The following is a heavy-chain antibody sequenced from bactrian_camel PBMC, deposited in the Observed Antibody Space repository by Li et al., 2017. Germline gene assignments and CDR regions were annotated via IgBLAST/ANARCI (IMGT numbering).Heavy chain of an antibody. D-gene: IGHD3*01. CDR3: AAGWTRESQRINGGYLSAVFYDY. CDR1: GYSTSSGY. J-gene: IGHJ4*01. Sequence: HVQLVESGGGSVQAGGSLKLSCAVSGYSTSSGYVAWFRQAPGKEREGVSAINTGYGSTFYADWVRGRFCISHDNAQNSVSLQMNDLKPEDTAMYYCAAGWTRESQRINGGYLSAVFYDYWGQGTQVTVS. CDR2: INTGYGST. V-gene: IGHV3S1*01.